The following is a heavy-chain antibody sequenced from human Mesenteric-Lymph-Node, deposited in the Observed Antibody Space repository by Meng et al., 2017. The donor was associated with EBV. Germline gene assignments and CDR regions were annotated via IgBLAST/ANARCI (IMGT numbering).Heavy chain of an antibody. CDR2: IDPTNGYT. Sequence: QGQVLQSGDEVKKPGASVKVSYKASGYTFTRYYMHWVRQAPGQGLEYMGIIDPTNGYTRFPQKFQGRVTMTRDTSTSTVYMYVSSLRSEDTAIYYCARGYSYGYADYWGPGTLVTVSS. D-gene: IGHD5-18*01. J-gene: IGHJ4*02. CDR1: GYTFTRYY. V-gene: IGHV1-46*01. CDR3: ARGYSYGYADY.